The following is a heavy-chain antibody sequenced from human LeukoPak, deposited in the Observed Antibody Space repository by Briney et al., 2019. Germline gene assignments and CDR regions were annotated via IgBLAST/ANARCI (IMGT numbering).Heavy chain of an antibody. Sequence: PSQTLSLTCAVYGGSFSGYYWSWIRQPPGKGLEWIGEINHSGSTNYNPSLKSRVTISVDTSKNQFSLKLSSVTAADTAVYYCASPYLPNIWGQGTMVTVSS. J-gene: IGHJ3*02. CDR1: GGSFSGYY. V-gene: IGHV4-34*01. D-gene: IGHD2-21*01. CDR3: ASPYLPNI. CDR2: INHSGST.